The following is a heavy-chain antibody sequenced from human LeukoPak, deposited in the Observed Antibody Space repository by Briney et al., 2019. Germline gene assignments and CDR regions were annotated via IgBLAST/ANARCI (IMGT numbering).Heavy chain of an antibody. V-gene: IGHV4-34*01. CDR1: GGSFSSYY. D-gene: IGHD5-18*01. Sequence: SETLSLTCAVYGGSFSSYYWSWIRQPPGKGLEWIGEINHSGSTNYNPSLKSRVTISVDTSKNQFSLKLSSVTAADTAVYYCASERVVDTAMVDFVHYYGMDVWGQGTTVTVSS. CDR3: ASERVVDTAMVDFVHYYGMDV. J-gene: IGHJ6*02. CDR2: INHSGST.